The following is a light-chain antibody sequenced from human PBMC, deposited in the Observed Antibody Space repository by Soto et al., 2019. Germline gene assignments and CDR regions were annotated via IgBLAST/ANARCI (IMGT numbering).Light chain of an antibody. V-gene: IGKV3-15*01. CDR1: QSVSSN. CDR2: GAS. J-gene: IGKJ2*01. Sequence: EIVMTQSPATLSVSPGERATLSCRASQSVSSNLAWYQQKPGQAPRLLIYGASTRATGIPARFSGSGSGTDFTLTISSLQSEDFAVCYCQQYNNWPPTFGQGTKLEIK. CDR3: QQYNNWPPT.